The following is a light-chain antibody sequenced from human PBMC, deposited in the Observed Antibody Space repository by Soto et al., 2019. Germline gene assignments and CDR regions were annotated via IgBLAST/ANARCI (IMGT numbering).Light chain of an antibody. CDR3: CSYAGSYTVV. V-gene: IGLV2-11*01. CDR1: SSDVASYNS. CDR2: GVS. Sequence: QSALTQSRSMSGSPGQSVTISCTGTSSDVASYNSVSWFQQHPGKAPKLLIFGVSERPSGVPDRFSASKSGNTASLTISGLQADDEADYYRCSYAGSYTVVFGGGTKLTVL. J-gene: IGLJ2*01.